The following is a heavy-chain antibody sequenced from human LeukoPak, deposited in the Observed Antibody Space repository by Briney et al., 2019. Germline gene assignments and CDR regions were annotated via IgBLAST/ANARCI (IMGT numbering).Heavy chain of an antibody. CDR2: IYYSGST. V-gene: IGHV4-59*01. CDR3: ARVADCTNGVCYSDYYYYMDV. D-gene: IGHD2-8*01. J-gene: IGHJ6*03. CDR1: GGYISSYY. Sequence: SETLSRTCTVSGGYISSYYWSWIRQPPGKGLEWIGYIYYSGSTNYNPSLKSRVTISVDTSKNHFSLKLSSVTAADTAVYYCARVADCTNGVCYSDYYYYMDVWGKGTTVTVSS.